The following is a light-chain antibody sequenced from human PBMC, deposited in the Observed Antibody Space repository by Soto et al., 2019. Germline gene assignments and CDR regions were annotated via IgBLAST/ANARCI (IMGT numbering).Light chain of an antibody. Sequence: EIVLTQSPGTLSLSPGERATLSCRASQSVTSTYLAWYQQKPGQAPRLLIYCVSNRATGIADRFSGSGSGTDVSLTISRLEPVDFAVYICQQYCSTPPTFGQGNKLEIK. CDR1: QSVTSTY. J-gene: IGKJ2*01. V-gene: IGKV3-20*01. CDR3: QQYCSTPPT. CDR2: CVS.